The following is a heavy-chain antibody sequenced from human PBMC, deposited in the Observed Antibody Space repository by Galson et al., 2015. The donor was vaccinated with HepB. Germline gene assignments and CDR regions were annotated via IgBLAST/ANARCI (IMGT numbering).Heavy chain of an antibody. V-gene: IGHV5-51*01. D-gene: IGHD4-17*01. J-gene: IGHJ4*02. Sequence: SGAEVKKPGESLKISCQGSGYKFTNYWIAWVRQVPGRGLEWMGIIYPLDSDTKYSPSFEGQVTISADKSITTAYLQWSSLKASDTAIYYCARQYGDYERRGGFEDWGQGTLVTVSS. CDR2: IYPLDSDT. CDR3: ARQYGDYERRGGFED. CDR1: GYKFTNYW.